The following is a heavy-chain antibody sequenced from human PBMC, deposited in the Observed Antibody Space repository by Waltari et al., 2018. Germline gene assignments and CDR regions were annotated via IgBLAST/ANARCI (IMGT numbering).Heavy chain of an antibody. Sequence: EVQLVESGGGLVQPGGSLRLSCTASGFTFVNYWMSWVRQAPGKGLQWVAYIKEDGAEESYLDSLKGRFTISRDDAKNSLHLQMNSLRVEDTAIYYCARVSKGIHFDYWGQGTTVTVSS. CDR1: GFTFVNYW. J-gene: IGHJ4*03. V-gene: IGHV3-7*04. CDR2: IKEDGAEE. CDR3: ARVSKGIHFDY.